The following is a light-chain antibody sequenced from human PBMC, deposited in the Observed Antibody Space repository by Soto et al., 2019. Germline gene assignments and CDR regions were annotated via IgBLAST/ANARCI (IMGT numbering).Light chain of an antibody. V-gene: IGLV1-40*01. J-gene: IGLJ2*01. CDR1: SSNIGAGYD. Sequence: QPVLTQPPSVSGAPGQRVTISCTGSSSNIGAGYDVHWYQQLPGTAPKLLIYGNINRPSGVPDRFSGSKSDTSASLAITGLQAEDEADYYCQSYDSSLSGSVFGGGTQLTVL. CDR2: GNI. CDR3: QSYDSSLSGSV.